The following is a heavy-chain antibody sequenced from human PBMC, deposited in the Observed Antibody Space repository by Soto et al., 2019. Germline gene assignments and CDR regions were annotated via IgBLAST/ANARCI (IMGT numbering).Heavy chain of an antibody. CDR2: FDPEDGET. Sequence: ASVKVSCKVSGYTLTELSMHWVRQAPGKGLEWMGGFDPEDGETIYAQKFQGRVTMTEDTSTDTAYMELSSLRSEDTAVYYCATGRPIEATISDYYGMDVWGQGTTVTVSS. J-gene: IGHJ6*02. V-gene: IGHV1-24*01. CDR1: GYTLTELS. CDR3: ATGRPIEATISDYYGMDV. D-gene: IGHD5-12*01.